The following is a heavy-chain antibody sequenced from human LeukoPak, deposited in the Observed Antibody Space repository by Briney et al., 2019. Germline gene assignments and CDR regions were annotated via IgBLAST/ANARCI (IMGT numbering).Heavy chain of an antibody. CDR2: FYTSESS. CDR1: DGSISSYY. CDR3: ARASYSSSDY. V-gene: IGHV4-4*07. D-gene: IGHD6-6*01. Sequence: SETLSLTCTVSDGSISSYYWSWIRQPAGKGLEWIGRFYTSESSNYNPSLKSRVTMSVDTSKNQFSLKLSSVTAADTAVYYCARASYSSSDYWGQGTLVTVSS. J-gene: IGHJ4*02.